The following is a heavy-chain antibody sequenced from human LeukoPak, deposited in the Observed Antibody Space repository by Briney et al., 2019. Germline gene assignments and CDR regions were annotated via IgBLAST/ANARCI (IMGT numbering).Heavy chain of an antibody. Sequence: ESGPTLVNPTQTLTLTCTFSGFSLYSSGVGVGWIRQPPGKALEWLAVIYWDDDKRYNPSLRSRLTMSKDASKSQAFLEMRNMDPVDAATYYCAHRRPGHLTGWDNSYFDNWGPGTLVTVSS. CDR3: AHRRPGHLTGWDNSYFDN. CDR2: IYWDDDK. CDR1: GFSLYSSGVG. D-gene: IGHD1/OR15-1a*01. V-gene: IGHV2-5*02. J-gene: IGHJ4*02.